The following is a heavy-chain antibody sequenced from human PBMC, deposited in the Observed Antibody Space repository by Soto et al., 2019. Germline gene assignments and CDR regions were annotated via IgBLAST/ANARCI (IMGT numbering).Heavy chain of an antibody. V-gene: IGHV3-15*01. Sequence: PGGSLRLSCGASGFTFTDAGMSWVRPDPGKGLEWVGRIKSKTEAATRDFAAPVKGRFAISRDDSKNTVFLQMNSLKIEDSGVYYCASGTGKSDFDYWGLGILVTVSS. J-gene: IGHJ4*02. CDR1: GFTFTDAG. D-gene: IGHD2-2*01. CDR3: ASGTGKSDFDY. CDR2: IKSKTEAATR.